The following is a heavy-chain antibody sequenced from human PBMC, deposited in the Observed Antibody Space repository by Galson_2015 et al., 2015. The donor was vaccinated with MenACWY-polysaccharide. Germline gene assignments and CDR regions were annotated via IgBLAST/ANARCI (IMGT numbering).Heavy chain of an antibody. V-gene: IGHV1-2*02. CDR3: ARAGSNDYGDYGY. Sequence: SVKDSCKAYGYPVNGHYRHWAPQAPGQGLEWIGWFYPNSGGTNYAQKFQGRVTMTRDTSISTAYMELSRLTSDDAAVYYCARAGSNDYGDYGYWGQGTLVTVSS. D-gene: IGHD4-17*01. CDR2: FYPNSGGT. CDR1: GYPVNGHY. J-gene: IGHJ4*02.